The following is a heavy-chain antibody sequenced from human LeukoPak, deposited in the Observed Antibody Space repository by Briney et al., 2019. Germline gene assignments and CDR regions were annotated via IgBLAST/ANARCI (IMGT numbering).Heavy chain of an antibody. V-gene: IGHV5-51*01. J-gene: IGHJ4*02. CDR2: IYPIDFEV. CDR3: ARSDYDFWSGYLKGGNYFDY. CDR1: GYSFASHW. D-gene: IGHD3-3*01. Sequence: GESLKISCKGSGYSFASHWIGWVRHTPGKGLEWMGIIYPIDFEVRLSPSFEGQVTISVDKAISTAYLQWSSLKASDTAMYYCARSDYDFWSGYLKGGNYFDYWGQGTLVTVSS.